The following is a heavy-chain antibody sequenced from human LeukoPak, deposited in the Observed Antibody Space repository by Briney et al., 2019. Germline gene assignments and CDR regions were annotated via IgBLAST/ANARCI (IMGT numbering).Heavy chain of an antibody. D-gene: IGHD2-8*02. CDR3: ARGPRYWYYFDY. J-gene: IGHJ4*02. CDR1: GGPISSYY. CDR2: IYNSGST. Sequence: PSETLSLTCTVSGGPISSYYWSCIRQPAGKALEWIGRIYNSGSTHYNPSLKSRVTMSVDTSKNQFSLKLSSVTAADTAVYYCARGPRYWYYFDYWGQGTLVTVSS. V-gene: IGHV4-4*07.